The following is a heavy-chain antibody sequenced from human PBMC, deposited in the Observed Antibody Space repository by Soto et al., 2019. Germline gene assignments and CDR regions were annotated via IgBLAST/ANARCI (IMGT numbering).Heavy chain of an antibody. D-gene: IGHD3-10*01. CDR2: ISYDGSNK. J-gene: IGHJ6*02. V-gene: IGHV3-30*18. Sequence: GGSLRLSCAASGFTFSSYGMHWVRQAPGKGLEWVAVISYDGSNKYYADSVKGRFTISRDNSKNTLYLQMNSLRAEDTAVYYCAKSGRAYYYGSDTVGYYYGMDVWGQGTTVTVSS. CDR1: GFTFSSYG. CDR3: AKSGRAYYYGSDTVGYYYGMDV.